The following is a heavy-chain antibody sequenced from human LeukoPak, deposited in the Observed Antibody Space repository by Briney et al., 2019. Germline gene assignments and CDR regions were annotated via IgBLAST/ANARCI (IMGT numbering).Heavy chain of an antibody. V-gene: IGHV1-2*02. D-gene: IGHD3-22*01. CDR1: GYTFTGYY. CDR3: ARGNREHYYDSSGYPRSWDY. CDR2: INPNSGGT. Sequence: ASVKVSCKASGYTFTGYYMHWVRQAPGQGPEWMGWINPNSGGTNYAQKFQGRVTMTRDTSISTAYMELSRLRSDDTAVYYCARGNREHYYDSSGYPRSWDYWGQGTLVTVSS. J-gene: IGHJ4*02.